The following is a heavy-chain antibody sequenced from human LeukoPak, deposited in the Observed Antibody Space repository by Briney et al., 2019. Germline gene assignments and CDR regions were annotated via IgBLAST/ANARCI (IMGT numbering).Heavy chain of an antibody. D-gene: IGHD3-22*01. V-gene: IGHV4-34*01. CDR2: INHSGST. CDR1: GGSFSGYY. CDR3: ARATIRRYYYDSTPWAGRAFDI. Sequence: SETLSLTCAVYGGSFSGYYWSWIRQPPGKGLEWIGEINHSGSTNYNPSLKSRVTISVDTSKNLFSLKLSSVTAADTAVYYCARATIRRYYYDSTPWAGRAFDIWGQGTMVTVSS. J-gene: IGHJ3*02.